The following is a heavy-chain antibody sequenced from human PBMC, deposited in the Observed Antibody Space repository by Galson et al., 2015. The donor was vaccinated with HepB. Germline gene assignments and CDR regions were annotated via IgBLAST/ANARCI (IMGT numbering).Heavy chain of an antibody. D-gene: IGHD6-13*01. J-gene: IGHJ4*02. CDR3: ARGGDSSSWYVSPSDY. Sequence: SVKVSCKASGYTFTGYYMHWVRQAPGQGLEWMGRINPNSGGTNYAQKFQGRVTMTRDTSISTAYMEMSRLRSDDTAVYYGARGGDSSSWYVSPSDYWGQGTLVTVSS. CDR1: GYTFTGYY. CDR2: INPNSGGT. V-gene: IGHV1-2*06.